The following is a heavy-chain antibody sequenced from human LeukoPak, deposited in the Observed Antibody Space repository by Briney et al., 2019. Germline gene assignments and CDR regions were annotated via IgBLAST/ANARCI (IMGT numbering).Heavy chain of an antibody. J-gene: IGHJ4*02. CDR2: IKPDGSEK. D-gene: IGHD5-24*01. V-gene: IGHV3-7*03. CDR1: GFNFNNYC. Sequence: GGSLRLSCAASGFNFNNYCMTWVRQAPGKGLEWLANIKPDGSEKYYLDSVKGRFTISNDNAKNSVYLQMNSLRVEDTAVYCCATMASNVFHYWGQGTLVTVSS. CDR3: ATMASNVFHY.